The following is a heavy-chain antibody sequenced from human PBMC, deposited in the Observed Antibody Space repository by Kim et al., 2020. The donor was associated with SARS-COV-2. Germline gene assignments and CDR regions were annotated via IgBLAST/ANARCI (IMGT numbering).Heavy chain of an antibody. V-gene: IGHV6-1*01. D-gene: IGHD6-19*01. CDR1: A. CDR2: TYYRSKWYN. J-gene: IGHJ4*02. CDR3: ARAQYSSGWYGINDY. Sequence: AWNWIRQSPSRGLEWLGRTYYRSKWYNDYAVSVKSRITINPDTSKNQFSLQLNSVTPEDTAVYYCARAQYSSGWYGINDYWGQGTLVTVSS.